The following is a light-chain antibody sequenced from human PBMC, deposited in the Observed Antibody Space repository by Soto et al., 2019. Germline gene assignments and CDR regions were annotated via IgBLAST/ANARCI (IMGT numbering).Light chain of an antibody. CDR1: QSISTF. CDR3: QHYNSYSEA. CDR2: AAS. Sequence: IQMTQSPSSLSASVGGRVTIICRASQSISTFLNWYQQKPGKAPKLMIYAASNLQSGVPSRFSGSGSGTEFTLTISSLQPDDFATYYCQHYNSYSEALGQGTKVDIK. J-gene: IGKJ1*01. V-gene: IGKV1-39*01.